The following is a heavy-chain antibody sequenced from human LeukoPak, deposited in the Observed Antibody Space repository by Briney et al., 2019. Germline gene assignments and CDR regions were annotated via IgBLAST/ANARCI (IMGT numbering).Heavy chain of an antibody. J-gene: IGHJ4*02. CDR2: IKQDGSEK. CDR1: GFTFSSYW. V-gene: IGHV3-7*01. D-gene: IGHD2-15*01. Sequence: PGGSLRLSCAASGFTFSSYWMHWVRQAPGKGLEWVANIKQDGSEKYYVDSVEGRFTISRDNAKNSLYLQMNSLRAEDTAVYYCASQSYGGKRFDYWGQGTLVTVSS. CDR3: ASQSYGGKRFDY.